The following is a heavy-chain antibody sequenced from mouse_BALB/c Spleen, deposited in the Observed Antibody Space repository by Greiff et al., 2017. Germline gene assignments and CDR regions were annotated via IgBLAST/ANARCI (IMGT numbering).Heavy chain of an antibody. CDR2: INSNGGST. Sequence: DVKLVESGGGLVKLGGSLKLSCAASGFTFSSYYMSWVRQTPEKRLELVAAINSNGGSTYYPDTVKGRFTISRDNAKNTLYLQMSSLKSEDTALYYCARHEGIYYYGRYAMDDGGEGTSVTVSS. V-gene: IGHV5-6-2*01. J-gene: IGHJ4*01. CDR1: GFTFSSYY. D-gene: IGHD1-1*01. CDR3: ARHEGIYYYGRYAMDD.